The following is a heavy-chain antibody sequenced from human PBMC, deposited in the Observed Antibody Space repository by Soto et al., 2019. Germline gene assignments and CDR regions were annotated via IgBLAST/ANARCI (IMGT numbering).Heavy chain of an antibody. Sequence: EVHLLESGGGLVQPGGSLRLSCAASGFTFDSHEMSWVRQAPGKGLEWVSTISARGGSTYYADSVKGRFTVSRDNSKNTVYLQMDSLRAEDTAVYYCTKDRQYPRDYFHYWGQGTLVTVSS. D-gene: IGHD4-4*01. J-gene: IGHJ4*02. V-gene: IGHV3-23*01. CDR3: TKDRQYPRDYFHY. CDR2: ISARGGST. CDR1: GFTFDSHE.